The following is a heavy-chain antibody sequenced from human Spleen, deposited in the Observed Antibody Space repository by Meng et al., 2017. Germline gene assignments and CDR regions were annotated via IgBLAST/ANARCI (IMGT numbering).Heavy chain of an antibody. Sequence: QVQLQESGPGLLKPSGTLSLTCAGSGGSISSSNWWSWIRQPPGKGLEWIGYIYYSGSTNYNPSLKSRVTISVDTSKNQFSLKLSSVTAADTAVYYCARVDGLLGDAFDIWGQGTMVTVSS. CDR2: IYYSGST. V-gene: IGHV4-61*01. CDR1: GGSISSSNW. J-gene: IGHJ3*02. CDR3: ARVDGLLGDAFDI. D-gene: IGHD1-26*01.